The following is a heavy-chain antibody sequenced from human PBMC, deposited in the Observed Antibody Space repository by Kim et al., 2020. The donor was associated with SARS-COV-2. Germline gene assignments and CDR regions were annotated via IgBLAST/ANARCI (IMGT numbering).Heavy chain of an antibody. D-gene: IGHD6-13*01. Sequence: QKCQGRVTMTRDTSASTAYMELSSLRSEDTAVYYCARVGIAAAGTVWFDPWGQGTLVTVSS. J-gene: IGHJ5*02. V-gene: IGHV1-3*01. CDR3: ARVGIAAAGTVWFDP.